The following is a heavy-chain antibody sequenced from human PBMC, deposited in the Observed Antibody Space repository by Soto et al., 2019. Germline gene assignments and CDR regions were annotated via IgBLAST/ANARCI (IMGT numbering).Heavy chain of an antibody. CDR2: IYPGDSDT. D-gene: IGHD3-10*01. J-gene: IGHJ4*02. Sequence: GASLKISCKGSGYSFTSYWIGWVRQMPGKGLEWMGIIYPGDSDTRYSPSFQGQVTISADKSISTAYLQWSSLKASDTAMYYCAKDVSKLWFGEPRPAPFGDYWGQGTLVTVSS. CDR3: AKDVSKLWFGEPRPAPFGDY. V-gene: IGHV5-51*01. CDR1: GYSFTSYW.